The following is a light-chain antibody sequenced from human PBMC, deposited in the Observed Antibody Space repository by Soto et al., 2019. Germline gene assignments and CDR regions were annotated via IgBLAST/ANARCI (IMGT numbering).Light chain of an antibody. CDR1: SSDVGGYNY. Sequence: QSALTQPASVSGSPGQSITISCTGTSSDVGGYNYVSWYQQHPGKAPKLIIYEVSNRPSGVSNRFSGSKSGNTASLTISGLQAEDEADYYCTSYISSSSIALVSGGGTKLTVL. V-gene: IGLV2-14*01. J-gene: IGLJ2*01. CDR2: EVS. CDR3: TSYISSSSIALV.